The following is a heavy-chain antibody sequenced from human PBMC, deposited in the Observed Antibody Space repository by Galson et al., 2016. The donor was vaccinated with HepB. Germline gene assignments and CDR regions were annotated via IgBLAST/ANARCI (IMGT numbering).Heavy chain of an antibody. D-gene: IGHD3-22*01. V-gene: IGHV3-7*03. CDR2: IKQDGSLK. Sequence: SLRLSCAASGFTFNTHWMTWVRQAPGKGLEWVANIKQDGSLKYFLDSVKGRFTISRDNAKNSLYLQMDSLRAEDTAVYYCARGEKYYYTSSVYYLEDNDAFDIWGQGTMVTVSS. CDR1: GFTFNTHW. J-gene: IGHJ3*02. CDR3: ARGEKYYYTSSVYYLEDNDAFDI.